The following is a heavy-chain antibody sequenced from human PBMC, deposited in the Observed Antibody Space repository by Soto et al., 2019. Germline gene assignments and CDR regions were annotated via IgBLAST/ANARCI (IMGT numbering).Heavy chain of an antibody. CDR1: GFTLSSYW. V-gene: IGHV3-7*05. CDR3: ARCVGAVAGSN. Sequence: PGGSLRLSCVASGFTLSSYWMSWVRQAPGKGPEWVANIKGDGSEKYYADSVKGRFTISRDNAKNSLLLEMNSLRAEDTALYYCARCVGAVAGSNLGQSTLVTVSS. D-gene: IGHD6-19*01. J-gene: IGHJ1*01. CDR2: IKGDGSEK.